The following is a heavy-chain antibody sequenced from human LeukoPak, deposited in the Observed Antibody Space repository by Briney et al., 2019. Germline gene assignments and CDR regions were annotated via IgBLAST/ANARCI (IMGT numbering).Heavy chain of an antibody. CDR3: ARELGGVQCGGDCFFDN. CDR1: GFTLSVYD. V-gene: IGHV3-11*05. D-gene: IGHD2-21*02. CDR2: ISSTGSYT. Sequence: GGSLRLSCEAPGFTLSVYDTTWFRQAPGKGLEWTGYISSTGSYTTYADSVRGRFTISRDNAKNLLFLQMDNLRAEDTAVYYCARELGGVQCGGDCFFDNWGQGTLVAVSS. J-gene: IGHJ4*02.